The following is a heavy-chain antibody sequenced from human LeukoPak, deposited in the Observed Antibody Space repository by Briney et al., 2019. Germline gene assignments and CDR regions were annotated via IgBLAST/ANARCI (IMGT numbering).Heavy chain of an antibody. V-gene: IGHV3-23*01. J-gene: IGHJ3*02. Sequence: PGGSLRLSCAASVFTFSSYSMNWVRQAPGKGLEWVSAISGSGGSTYYADSVKGRFTISRDNSKNTLYLQMNSLRAEDTAVYYCAKGLSPHYYDSSGYGAFDIWGQGTMVTVSS. D-gene: IGHD3-22*01. CDR1: VFTFSSYS. CDR3: AKGLSPHYYDSSGYGAFDI. CDR2: ISGSGGST.